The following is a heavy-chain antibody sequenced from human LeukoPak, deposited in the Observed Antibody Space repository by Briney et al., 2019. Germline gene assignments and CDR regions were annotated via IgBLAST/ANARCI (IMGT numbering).Heavy chain of an antibody. Sequence: ASVKVSCKASGYTFSGFYINWVRQAPGQGLEWMGWINPKNGDTHYAQDFLGRVTMTRDTSISTAYLQWSSLKASDTAMYYCAGLVREGVYFDYWGQGTLVTVSS. CDR2: INPKNGDT. CDR1: GYTFSGFY. J-gene: IGHJ4*02. CDR3: AGLVREGVYFDY. D-gene: IGHD6-19*01. V-gene: IGHV1-2*02.